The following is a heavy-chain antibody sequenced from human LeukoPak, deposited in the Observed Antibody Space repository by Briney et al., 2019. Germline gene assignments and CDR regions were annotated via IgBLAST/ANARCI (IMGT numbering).Heavy chain of an antibody. CDR1: GYSISSDNY. J-gene: IGHJ4*02. CDR3: ARAPRDSSSSNYMRRFDY. Sequence: PSETPSLTCAVSGYSISSDNYWVWIRQPPGQGLEWTVGIYHSGSTYYNPSLKSRVTMSVDTSKNQFSLKLSSVTAADTAVYYCARAPRDSSSSNYMRRFDYWGQGTLVTVSS. CDR2: IYHSGST. D-gene: IGHD3-22*01. V-gene: IGHV4-38-2*01.